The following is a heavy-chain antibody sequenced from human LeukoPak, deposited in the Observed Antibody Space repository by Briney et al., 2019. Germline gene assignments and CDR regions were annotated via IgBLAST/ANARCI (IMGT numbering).Heavy chain of an antibody. CDR3: TRGKGDQGWY. V-gene: IGHV3-49*03. D-gene: IGHD2-15*01. Sequence: GGSLRLSCTASGFTFGDYAMNWFRQAPGKGLEWVGFIRSKAYGGTTEYAASVKGRFGISRDDSKSIAYLQMNSLKTEDTAVYYCTRGKGDQGWYWGQGTLVTVSS. J-gene: IGHJ4*02. CDR2: IRSKAYGGTT. CDR1: GFTFGDYA.